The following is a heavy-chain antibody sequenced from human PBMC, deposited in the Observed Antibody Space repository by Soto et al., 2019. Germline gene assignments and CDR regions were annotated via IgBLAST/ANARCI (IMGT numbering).Heavy chain of an antibody. CDR2: ISYDGSNK. J-gene: IGHJ4*02. Sequence: GGSLRLSCAASGFTFSSYAMHWVRQAPGKGLEWVAVISYDGSNKYYADSVKGRFTISRDNSKNTLYLQMNSLRAEDTAVYYCASGRNYYDSSGPLDYWGQGTLVTVSS. CDR3: ASGRNYYDSSGPLDY. V-gene: IGHV3-30-3*01. CDR1: GFTFSSYA. D-gene: IGHD3-22*01.